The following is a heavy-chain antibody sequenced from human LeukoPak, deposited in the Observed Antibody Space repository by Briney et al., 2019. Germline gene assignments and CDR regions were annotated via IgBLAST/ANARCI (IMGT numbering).Heavy chain of an antibody. CDR1: GYDFSTFG. D-gene: IGHD6-19*01. Sequence: ASVKVSCKASGYDFSTFGISWVRQAPGEGLEWMGYISAYHGNTNFPQRFQGRVTLNTETSTSTAYMELRSLRSDDTAIYYCARDSPFMVPGTGDAFYIWGQGNMVSVSS. CDR3: ARDSPFMVPGTGDAFYI. J-gene: IGHJ3*02. CDR2: ISAYHGNT. V-gene: IGHV1-18*01.